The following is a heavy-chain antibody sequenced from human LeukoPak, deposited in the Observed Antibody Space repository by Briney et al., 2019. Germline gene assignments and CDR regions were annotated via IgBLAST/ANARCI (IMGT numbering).Heavy chain of an antibody. D-gene: IGHD2-2*01. CDR2: MNPNSGNT. V-gene: IGHV1-8*01. J-gene: IGHJ6*02. CDR3: ARTGYCSSTSCPEHYYYGMDV. Sequence: GASVKVSCKASGYTFTSYDINWVRQATGQGLEWMGWMNPNSGNTGYAQKFQGRVTITADESTSTAYMELSSLRSEDTAVYYCARTGYCSSTSCPEHYYYGMDVWGQGTTVTVSS. CDR1: GYTFTSYD.